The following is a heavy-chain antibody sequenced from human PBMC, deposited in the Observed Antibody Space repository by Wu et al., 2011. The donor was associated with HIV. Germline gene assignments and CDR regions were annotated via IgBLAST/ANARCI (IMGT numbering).Heavy chain of an antibody. J-gene: IGHJ3*02. CDR2: IIPIFGTT. Sequence: QVQLVQSGAEVKKAGSSVKVSCKASGNTFSGYAVSWVRQAPGQGLEWMGGIIPIFGTTNYAQKFQDRITIIADRSTITVSVELSSLRSEDTAIYYCARDLGPNSGSYFFGHGSSAGGFDIWGQGTMVTSLQ. V-gene: IGHV1-69*06. CDR3: ARDLGPNSGSYFFGHGSSAGGFDI. CDR1: GNTFSGYA. D-gene: IGHD1-26*01.